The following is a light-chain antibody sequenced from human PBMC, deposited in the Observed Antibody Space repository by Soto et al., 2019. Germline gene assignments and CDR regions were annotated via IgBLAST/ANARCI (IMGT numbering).Light chain of an antibody. CDR3: TSFAPGRIDV. J-gene: IGLJ1*01. CDR2: EVS. V-gene: IGLV2-14*01. Sequence: QSALTQPASVSGSPGQSITISCSGTSSDIGAYDYVSWYPGRAPKLIIYEVSHRFSGLSYRFSGSKSGNTASLTISGLQAEEEGDYYCTSFAPGRIDVFGSGTKLTVL. CDR1: SSDIGAYDY.